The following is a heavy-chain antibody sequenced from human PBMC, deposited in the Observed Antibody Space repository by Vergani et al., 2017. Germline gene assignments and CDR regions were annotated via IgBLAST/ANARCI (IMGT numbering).Heavy chain of an antibody. Sequence: QVQLQESGPRLVRPSQPLSLTCTVSGGSINTGAYYWSWIRQPAGKGLEWIGRVYTSGMTNYNPSLKSRVTILVDRSKSQLSLKLTSVTAGDTAVYFCARELSYYYGSGSDDYNPYYYEGMDVWGPGTTVTVSS. CDR1: GGSINTGAYY. CDR3: ARELSYYYGSGSDDYNPYYYEGMDV. D-gene: IGHD3-10*01. V-gene: IGHV4-61*02. J-gene: IGHJ6*02. CDR2: VYTSGMT.